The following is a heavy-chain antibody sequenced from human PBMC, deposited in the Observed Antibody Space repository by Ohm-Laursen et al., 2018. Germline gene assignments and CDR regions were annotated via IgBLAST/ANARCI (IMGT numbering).Heavy chain of an antibody. CDR2: LWYDGTNK. CDR1: GFTFSSYG. V-gene: IGHV3-33*01. CDR3: ARGLSLEWSVIDY. Sequence: SLRLSCSASGFTFSSYGMHWVRQAPGKGLEWVAVLWYDGTNKYYADSVKGRFTISRDNSKNTLYLQMNSLRDEDTAVYYCARGLSLEWSVIDYWGQGTLATVSS. D-gene: IGHD3-3*01. J-gene: IGHJ4*02.